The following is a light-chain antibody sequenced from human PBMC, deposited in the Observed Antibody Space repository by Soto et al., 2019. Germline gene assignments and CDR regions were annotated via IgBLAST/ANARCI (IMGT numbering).Light chain of an antibody. J-gene: IGKJ4*01. CDR3: QQYYSPPLT. Sequence: DIVMTQSPDSLAVSLGERATINCKSSQSVLYSSNNKNYLAWYQQKPGQPPKLLIYWASTRESGVPDRFSGRGSGTDFTLTVSSLQAEDVAVYYCQQYYSPPLTFGGGTKVEIK. V-gene: IGKV4-1*01. CDR2: WAS. CDR1: QSVLYSSNNKNY.